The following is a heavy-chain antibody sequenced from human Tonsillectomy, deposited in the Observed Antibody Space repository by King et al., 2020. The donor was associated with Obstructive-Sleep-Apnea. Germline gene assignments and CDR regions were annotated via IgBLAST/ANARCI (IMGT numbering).Heavy chain of an antibody. D-gene: IGHD3-3*01. J-gene: IGHJ6*02. CDR1: GFTFSSYT. CDR3: ARGETRRFLEWSHYGLDV. V-gene: IGHV3-30*04. CDR2: ISYDGGNK. Sequence: VQLVESGGGVFQPGRSLRLSCEASGFTFSSYTMHWVRQAPGKGLEWLALISYDGGNKYYANSGKGGFTISRDNSKNTLYLQMNSLRAEDTAVYYCARGETRRFLEWSHYGLDVWGQGTTVTVSS.